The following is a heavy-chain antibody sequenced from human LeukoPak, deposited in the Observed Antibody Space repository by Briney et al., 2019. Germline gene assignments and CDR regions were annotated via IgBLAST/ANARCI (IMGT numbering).Heavy chain of an antibody. CDR2: IIPIFGTA. Sequence: SVKVSCKASGGTFSSYTISWVRQAPGQGLEWMGRIIPIFGTANYAQKFQGRVTITTDESTSAAYMELSSLRSEDTAVYYCARGRGELLLDSNWFDPWGQGTLVTVSS. CDR1: GGTFSSYT. V-gene: IGHV1-69*05. D-gene: IGHD1-26*01. CDR3: ARGRGELLLDSNWFDP. J-gene: IGHJ5*02.